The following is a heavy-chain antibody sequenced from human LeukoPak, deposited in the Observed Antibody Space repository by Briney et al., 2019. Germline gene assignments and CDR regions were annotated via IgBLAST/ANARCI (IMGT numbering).Heavy chain of an antibody. D-gene: IGHD2-8*02. CDR3: ARDREGVVSDAFDI. V-gene: IGHV3-23*01. Sequence: QTGGSLRLSCADSGFTFSSYAMSWVRQAPGKGLEWVSAISGSGGSTYYADSVKGRFTISRDNSKNTLYLQMNSLRAEDTAVYYCARDREGVVSDAFDIWGRGTMVTVSS. CDR2: ISGSGGST. J-gene: IGHJ3*02. CDR1: GFTFSSYA.